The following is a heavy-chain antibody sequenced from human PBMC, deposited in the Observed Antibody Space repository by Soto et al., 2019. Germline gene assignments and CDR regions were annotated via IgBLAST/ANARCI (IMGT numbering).Heavy chain of an antibody. Sequence: QVQLVQSGAEVKTPGSSVKVSCKASGGIFTRYDIRWVRQAPGQGREWMGAIIPIFGTANYAQKCQGRVTITADATKSTGDMELSSQRSADTARYYCAINEARDFSTFDYWGQGTLVTVSS. CDR2: IIPIFGTA. J-gene: IGHJ4*02. D-gene: IGHD3-3*01. CDR3: AINEARDFSTFDY. V-gene: IGHV1-69*01. CDR1: GGIFTRYD.